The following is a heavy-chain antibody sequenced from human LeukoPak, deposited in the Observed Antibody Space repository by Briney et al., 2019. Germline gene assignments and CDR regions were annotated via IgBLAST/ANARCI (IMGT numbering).Heavy chain of an antibody. CDR3: ARSSSWSLGCYYMDV. CDR2: IYTSGST. J-gene: IGHJ6*03. D-gene: IGHD6-13*01. V-gene: IGHV4-4*07. CDR1: GGSISTYY. Sequence: SETLSLTCTVSGGSISTYYWSWIRQPAGKGLKWIGRIYTSGSTNYNPSLKSRVTISVDTSKNQFSLKLSSVTAADTAVYYCARSSSWSLGCYYMDVWGKGTTVTVSS.